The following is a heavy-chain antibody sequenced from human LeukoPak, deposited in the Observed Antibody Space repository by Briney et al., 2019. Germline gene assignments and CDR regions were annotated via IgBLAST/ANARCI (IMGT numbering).Heavy chain of an antibody. CDR3: ARGGDSSGYYYPVFDY. D-gene: IGHD3-22*01. CDR1: GGSISSYY. CDR2: IYYSGST. Sequence: SESLSLTCLLSGGSISSYYCGWIRQPPWKGLAWVGYIYYSGSTNYNPCLKSGVTLSGHPSKNQISLKLRTVTPANTAVYYCARGGDSSGYYYPVFDYWGEGTPVTVSS. J-gene: IGHJ4*02. V-gene: IGHV4-59*01.